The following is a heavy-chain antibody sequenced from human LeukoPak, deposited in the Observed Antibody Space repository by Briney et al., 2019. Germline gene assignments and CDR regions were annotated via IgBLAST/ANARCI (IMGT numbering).Heavy chain of an antibody. CDR2: IYYSGGT. CDR3: ARDRDSSGYYYGYFDY. Sequence: PSETLSLTCTVSGGSVSSGSYYWSWIRQPPGKGLEWIGYIYYSGGTNYNPSLKSRVTISVDTSKNQFSLKLSSVTAADTAVYYCARDRDSSGYYYGYFDYWGQGTLVTVSS. CDR1: GGSVSSGSYY. V-gene: IGHV4-61*01. D-gene: IGHD3-22*01. J-gene: IGHJ4*02.